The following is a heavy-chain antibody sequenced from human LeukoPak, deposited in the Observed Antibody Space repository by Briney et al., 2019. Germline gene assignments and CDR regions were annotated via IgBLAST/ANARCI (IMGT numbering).Heavy chain of an antibody. Sequence: SGTLSLTCTVSGGSISSYYWSWIRQPPGKGLEWIGYIYYSGSTYYNPSLKSRVTISVDTSKNQFSLKLSSVTAADTAVYYCARHFVGTVTTSKPIDYWGQGTLVTVSS. CDR1: GGSISSYY. V-gene: IGHV4-59*04. D-gene: IGHD4-17*01. J-gene: IGHJ4*02. CDR3: ARHFVGTVTTSKPIDY. CDR2: IYYSGST.